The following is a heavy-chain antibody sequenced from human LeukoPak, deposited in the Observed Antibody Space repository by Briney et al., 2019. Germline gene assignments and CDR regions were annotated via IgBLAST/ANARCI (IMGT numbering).Heavy chain of an antibody. Sequence: PGRSLRLSCAASGFTFSSYGMHWVRQAPGKGLEWVAVISYDESNKHYADSVKGRFTISRDNSKNTLYLQMNSLRAEDTAVYYCAKDPGASRGWHEGGGYFDYWGQGTLVTVSS. CDR3: AKDPGASRGWHEGGGYFDY. D-gene: IGHD6-19*01. CDR2: ISYDESNK. J-gene: IGHJ4*02. CDR1: GFTFSSYG. V-gene: IGHV3-30*18.